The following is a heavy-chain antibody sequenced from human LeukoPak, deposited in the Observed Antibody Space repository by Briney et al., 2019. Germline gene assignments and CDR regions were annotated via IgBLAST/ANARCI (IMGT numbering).Heavy chain of an antibody. Sequence: GGSLRLSCAASGLTFSSYEMNWVRQAPGKGLEWVSFISSSGTTIFYADSVKGRFTISGDNAENSLYLQINSLRAEDTAVYYCARGGCSSTSCHGWRYGMDVWGQGTTVTVSS. CDR2: ISSSGTTI. D-gene: IGHD2-2*01. CDR3: ARGGCSSTSCHGWRYGMDV. V-gene: IGHV3-48*03. CDR1: GLTFSSYE. J-gene: IGHJ6*02.